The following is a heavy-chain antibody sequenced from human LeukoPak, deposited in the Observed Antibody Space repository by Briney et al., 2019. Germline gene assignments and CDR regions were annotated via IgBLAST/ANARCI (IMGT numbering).Heavy chain of an antibody. CDR3: VKGASDGCYAPSHI. V-gene: IGHV3-23*01. CDR1: GFTFTDYW. D-gene: IGHD2-15*01. Sequence: GGSLRLSCAASGFTFTDYWMSWVRQAPGKGLEWVSVMSDSGGITYYADSVKGRFTTSRDNSKNTLYLQMNSLRAEDTAVYYCVKGASDGCYAPSHIWGQGTTVTVSS. J-gene: IGHJ3*02. CDR2: MSDSGGIT.